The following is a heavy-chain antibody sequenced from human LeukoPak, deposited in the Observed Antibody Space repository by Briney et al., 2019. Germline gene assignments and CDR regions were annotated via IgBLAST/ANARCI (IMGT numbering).Heavy chain of an antibody. CDR1: GYTFTGYY. Sequence: ASVKVSCKASGYTFTGYYMHWVRQAPGQGLEWMGWINPNSGGTNYAQKFQGWVTMTRDMSISTAYMELSRLRSDDTAVYYCARGGELRYFDWLSLEPYYFDYWGQGTLVTVSS. J-gene: IGHJ4*02. CDR3: ARGGELRYFDWLSLEPYYFDY. CDR2: INPNSGGT. D-gene: IGHD3-9*01. V-gene: IGHV1-2*04.